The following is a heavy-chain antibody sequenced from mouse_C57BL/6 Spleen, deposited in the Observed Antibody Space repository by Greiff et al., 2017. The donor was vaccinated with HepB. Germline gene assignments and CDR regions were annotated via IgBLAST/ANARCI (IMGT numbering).Heavy chain of an antibody. V-gene: IGHV3-6*01. Sequence: DVHLVESGPGLVKPSQSLSLTCSVTGYSITSGYYWNWIRQFPGNKLEWMGYISYDGSNNYNPSLKNRISITRDTSKNQFFLKLNSVTTEDTATYYCAKPYDYDGAWFAYWGQGTLVTVSA. D-gene: IGHD2-4*01. CDR2: ISYDGSN. J-gene: IGHJ3*01. CDR1: GYSITSGYY. CDR3: AKPYDYDGAWFAY.